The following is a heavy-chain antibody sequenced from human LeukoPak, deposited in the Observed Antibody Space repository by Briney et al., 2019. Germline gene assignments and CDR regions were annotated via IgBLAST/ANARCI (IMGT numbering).Heavy chain of an antibody. V-gene: IGHV3-48*04. Sequence: PGGSLRLSCAASGFTFSSYSMNWVRQAPGKGLEWVSYISSSSSTIYYADSVKGRFTISRDNAKNSLYLQMNSLRAEDTALYYCAREGIFGVVPYYYYYYMDVWGKGTTVTVSS. D-gene: IGHD3-3*01. CDR2: ISSSSSTI. CDR1: GFTFSSYS. CDR3: AREGIFGVVPYYYYYYMDV. J-gene: IGHJ6*03.